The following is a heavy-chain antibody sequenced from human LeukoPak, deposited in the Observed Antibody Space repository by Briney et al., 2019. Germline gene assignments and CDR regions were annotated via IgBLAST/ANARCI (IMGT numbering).Heavy chain of an antibody. Sequence: GASVKVSCKASGYTFTSYGISWVRQAPGQGLEWMGWISAYNGNTNYAQKLHGRVTITTDTSTSTAYMELRSLRSDDTAVYYCARVGLDYYDSSGYNDYWGQGTLVTVSS. CDR2: ISAYNGNT. CDR3: ARVGLDYYDSSGYNDY. J-gene: IGHJ4*02. CDR1: GYTFTSYG. V-gene: IGHV1-18*01. D-gene: IGHD3-22*01.